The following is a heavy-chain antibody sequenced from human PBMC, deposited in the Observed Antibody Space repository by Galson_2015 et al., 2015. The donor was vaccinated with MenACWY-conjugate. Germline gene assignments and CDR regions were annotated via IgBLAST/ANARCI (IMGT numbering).Heavy chain of an antibody. CDR1: GFIFNTYW. D-gene: IGHD2-15*01. Sequence: SLRLSCAASGFIFNTYWMHWVRHAPGKGLVWVSRINPGGSSTTYADSVKDRFTISRDNAKNTLYLQMNSLRPEDKAVFYCAKTRGSSFYFDSWGQGTLVTFSS. CDR3: AKTRGSSFYFDS. CDR2: INPGGSST. V-gene: IGHV3-74*01. J-gene: IGHJ4*02.